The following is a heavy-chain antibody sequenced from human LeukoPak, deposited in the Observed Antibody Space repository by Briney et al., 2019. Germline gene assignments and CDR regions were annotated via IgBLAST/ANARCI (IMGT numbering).Heavy chain of an antibody. CDR3: ARVFGGYGSGSYSGMDV. V-gene: IGHV4-59*01. CDR2: IYYSGST. Sequence: SETLSLTCTVSVGSISSYYWSWIRQPPGKGLEWIGYIYYSGSTIYNPSLKSRVTISVDTSKNQFSLKLSSVTAADTGVYYCARVFGGYGSGSYSGMDVWGQGTTVTVSS. D-gene: IGHD3-10*01. CDR1: VGSISSYY. J-gene: IGHJ6*02.